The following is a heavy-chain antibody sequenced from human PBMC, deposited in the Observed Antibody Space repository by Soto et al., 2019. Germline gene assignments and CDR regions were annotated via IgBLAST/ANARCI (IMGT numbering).Heavy chain of an antibody. D-gene: IGHD6-6*01. Sequence: GASVKVSCKASGFTFTSSAVQWVRQARGQRLEWIGWIVVGSGNTNYAQKFQERVTITRDMSTSTAYMELSSLRSEDTAVYYCAAFQIYHRPPYPPDVCGQAPTVTVSS. J-gene: IGHJ6*02. CDR2: IVVGSGNT. CDR3: AAFQIYHRPPYPPDV. V-gene: IGHV1-58*01. CDR1: GFTFTSSA.